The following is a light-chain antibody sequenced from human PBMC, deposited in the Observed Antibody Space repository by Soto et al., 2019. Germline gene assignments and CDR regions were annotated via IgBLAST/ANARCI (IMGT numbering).Light chain of an antibody. J-gene: IGKJ2*01. Sequence: ENVLTQSPGTLSLSPGERATLSCRASQSVDSSYLAWYQHKPGQAPRLLIYGTSSRATGIPDRFSGSGSGTDFTLTINRLEPEDFAVYYCQHYGSSLYTFGQGTKLEIK. V-gene: IGKV3-20*01. CDR2: GTS. CDR3: QHYGSSLYT. CDR1: QSVDSSY.